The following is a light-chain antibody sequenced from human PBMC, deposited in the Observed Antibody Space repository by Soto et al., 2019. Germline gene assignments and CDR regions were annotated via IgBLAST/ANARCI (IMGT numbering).Light chain of an antibody. CDR1: QSFSGH. CDR3: QQRSKWRT. J-gene: IGKJ1*01. CDR2: DAS. V-gene: IGKV3-11*01. Sequence: EIVLTQSPDTLSLSPGERATLSCRASQSFSGHLAWYQQKPGQAPRLLIYDASKRATGIPARFSGSGFGTDYTLTISSLEPEDFAGYCCQQRSKWRTFGQGTEVDIK.